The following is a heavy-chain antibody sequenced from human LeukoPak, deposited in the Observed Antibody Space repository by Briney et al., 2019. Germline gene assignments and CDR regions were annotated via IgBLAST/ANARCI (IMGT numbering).Heavy chain of an antibody. J-gene: IGHJ5*02. CDR2: INPNSGGT. Sequence: ASVKVSCKASGYTFTGYYMHWVRQAPGQGLEWMGWINPNSGGTNYARKFQGRVTMTRDTSISTAYMELSRLRSDDTAVYYCARRYTVVVPAAIWFDPWGQGTLVTVSS. CDR3: ARRYTVVVPAAIWFDP. V-gene: IGHV1-2*02. CDR1: GYTFTGYY. D-gene: IGHD2-2*01.